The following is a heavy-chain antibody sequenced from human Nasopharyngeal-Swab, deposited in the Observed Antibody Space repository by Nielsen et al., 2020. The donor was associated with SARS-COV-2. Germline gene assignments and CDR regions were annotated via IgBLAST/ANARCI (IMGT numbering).Heavy chain of an antibody. V-gene: IGHV3-23*01. Sequence: GASLKISCAASGFTFSSYAMSWVRQAPGKGLEWVSAISGSGTTYYADSVKGRFTISRDNYKNTLDLQMNSLRVEDTAVYYCARGDSFWGQGTTVTVSS. CDR2: ISGSGTT. CDR1: GFTFSSYA. CDR3: ARGDSF. D-gene: IGHD2-21*01. J-gene: IGHJ6*02.